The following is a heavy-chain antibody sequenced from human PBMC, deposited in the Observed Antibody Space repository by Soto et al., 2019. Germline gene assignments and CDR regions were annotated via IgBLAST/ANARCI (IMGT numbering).Heavy chain of an antibody. Sequence: GGSLRLSCAASGFTFSDYYMSWIRQAPGKGLEWVSYISSSGSTIYYADSVKGRFTISRDNAKNSLYLQMNSLRAEDTAVYYCARDRYNWNYSSYYFDYWGQGTLVTVSS. V-gene: IGHV3-11*01. CDR3: ARDRYNWNYSSYYFDY. CDR2: ISSSGSTI. CDR1: GFTFSDYY. J-gene: IGHJ4*02. D-gene: IGHD1-7*01.